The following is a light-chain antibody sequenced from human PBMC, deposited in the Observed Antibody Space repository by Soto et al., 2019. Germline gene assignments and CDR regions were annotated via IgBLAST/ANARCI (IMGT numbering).Light chain of an antibody. CDR2: GAS. Sequence: IVMTQSPATVSGSPGERVTLSCRASQSVSGNVAWYHQKPGQPPRLLVYGASTTATDIPARFFGSGSETDFTLTITRLQSEDFGIYYCQQFNSWPRTSGQGTKVDIK. CDR1: QSVSGN. J-gene: IGKJ1*01. V-gene: IGKV3-15*01. CDR3: QQFNSWPRT.